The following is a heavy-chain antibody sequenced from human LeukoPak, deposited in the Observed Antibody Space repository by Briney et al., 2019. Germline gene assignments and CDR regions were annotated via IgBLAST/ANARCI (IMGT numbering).Heavy chain of an antibody. CDR1: GGSISSSNW. CDR2: IYYSGST. Sequence: SGTLSLTCAVSGGSISSSNWWSWVRQPPGKGLEWIGYIYYSGSTNYNPSLKSRVTISVHTSKNQLSLKLRSVTAADTAVYYCARETSQKGAHYMDVWGKGTTVTISS. CDR3: ARETSQKGAHYMDV. J-gene: IGHJ6*03. D-gene: IGHD3-16*01. V-gene: IGHV4-4*02.